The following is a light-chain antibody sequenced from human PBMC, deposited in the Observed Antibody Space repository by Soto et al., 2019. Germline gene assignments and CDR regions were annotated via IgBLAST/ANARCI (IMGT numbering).Light chain of an antibody. CDR3: GTWDSSLSAVV. CDR1: SSNIGNNY. CDR2: DNN. J-gene: IGLJ2*01. V-gene: IGLV1-51*01. Sequence: QPVLTQPPSVSAAPGQKVTISCSGSSSNIGNNYVSWYQQLPGTAPKLLIYDNNNRPSGIPDRFSGSKSGTSATLGITGLQTGDEADYYCGTWDSSLSAVVFGGGTKVTVL.